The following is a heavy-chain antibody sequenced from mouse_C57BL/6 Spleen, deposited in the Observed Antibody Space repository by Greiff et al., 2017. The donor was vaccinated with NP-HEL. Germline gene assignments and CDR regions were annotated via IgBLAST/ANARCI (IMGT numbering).Heavy chain of an antibody. D-gene: IGHD3-1*01. CDR1: GYTFTSYW. J-gene: IGHJ2*01. CDR2: IHPNSGST. Sequence: QVQLQQPGAELVKPGASVKLSCKASGYTFTSYWMHWVKQRPGQGLEWIGMIHPNSGSTNYNEKFKSKATLTVDKSSSTAYMQLSSLTSEDSAVYYCAREGLRERFDYRGKGTTLTVSS. CDR3: AREGLRERFDY. V-gene: IGHV1-64*01.